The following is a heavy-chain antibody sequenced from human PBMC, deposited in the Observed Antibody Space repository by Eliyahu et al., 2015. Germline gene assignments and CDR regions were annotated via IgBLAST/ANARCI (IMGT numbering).Heavy chain of an antibody. CDR3: ARDAAGERFVPEYCFDF. CDR1: GFGFSDXA. V-gene: IGHV3-30-3*01. Sequence: QVQLVESGGGVVQPGRSLTLSCAASGFGFSDXAIHWVRQPPGKGXEWGAVGSYNGVNDYYADSVKGRFTISRDNSKSVLFLQMNSLRSEDTGVYYCARDAAGERFVPEYCFDFWGQGTLVSVSS. CDR2: GSYNGVND. J-gene: IGHJ4*02. D-gene: IGHD3-10*01.